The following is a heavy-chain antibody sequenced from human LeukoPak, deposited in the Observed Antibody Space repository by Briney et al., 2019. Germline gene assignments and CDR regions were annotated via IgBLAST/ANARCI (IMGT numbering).Heavy chain of an antibody. CDR3: ARADAVGSTSCPHDY. D-gene: IGHD2-2*01. V-gene: IGHV1-2*02. Sequence: ASVTVSCKGSGYTFTCYYMNWVWQGPGQGRERMGGINPKSDGTNFSQKFQGSLTIPRDTSISTAYMELSRLRSDDTAVYYCARADAVGSTSCPHDYWGQGTLVTVSS. CDR2: INPKSDGT. CDR1: GYTFTCYY. J-gene: IGHJ4*02.